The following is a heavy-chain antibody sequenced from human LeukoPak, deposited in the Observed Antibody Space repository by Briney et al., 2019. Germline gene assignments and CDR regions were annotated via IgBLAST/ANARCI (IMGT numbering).Heavy chain of an antibody. J-gene: IGHJ4*02. CDR1: GFTFDDYA. V-gene: IGHV3-9*01. CDR3: ARALYYYDSSGYGY. Sequence: HPGRSLRLSCAASGFTFDDYAMHWVRQAPGKGLEWVSGITRNGDSKGYADSVKGRFTISRDNAKNSLYLQMNSLRAEDTAVYYCARALYYYDSSGYGYWGQGTLVTVSS. D-gene: IGHD3-22*01. CDR2: ITRNGDSK.